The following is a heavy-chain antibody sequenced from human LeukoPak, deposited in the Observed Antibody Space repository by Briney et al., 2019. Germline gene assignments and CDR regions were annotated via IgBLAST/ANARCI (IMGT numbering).Heavy chain of an antibody. CDR1: GYTFTSYD. CDR3: ATVNYDSSGYYPY. CDR2: MNPNSGNT. D-gene: IGHD3-22*01. J-gene: IGHJ4*02. V-gene: IGHV1-8*01. Sequence: ASVKVSCKASGYTFTSYDINWVRQATGQGLEWMGWMNPNSGNTGYAQKFQGRVTMTEDTSTDTAYMELSSLRSEDTAVYYCATVNYDSSGYYPYWGQGTLVTVSS.